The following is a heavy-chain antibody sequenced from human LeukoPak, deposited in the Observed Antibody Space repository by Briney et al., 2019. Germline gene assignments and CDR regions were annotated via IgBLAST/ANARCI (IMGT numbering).Heavy chain of an antibody. CDR1: GFTFSSYW. J-gene: IGHJ4*02. Sequence: GGSLRLSCSASGFTFSSYWMHWVRQAPGKGLVWVSRINSDGSSTSYADSVKGRFTISRDNAKNTLYLQMNSLRAEDTAVYYCARDRSRHIVVVTATLDYWGQGTLVTVSS. V-gene: IGHV3-74*01. CDR3: ARDRSRHIVVVTATLDY. D-gene: IGHD2-21*02. CDR2: INSDGSST.